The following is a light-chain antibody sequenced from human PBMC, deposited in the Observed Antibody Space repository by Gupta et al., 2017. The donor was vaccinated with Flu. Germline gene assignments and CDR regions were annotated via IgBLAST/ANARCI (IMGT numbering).Light chain of an antibody. CDR3: QQVNGFPLT. Sequence: DIQLTQSPASVSASVGDRVTITCRASQDCGSWLGWYQQKPGKAPDLLIYAASSLQRGVPSRFSGSGYGTYFTLTINTLQTEDFATYFCQQVNGFPLTFGGGTKVE. J-gene: IGKJ4*01. CDR1: QDCGSW. CDR2: AAS. V-gene: IGKV1D-12*01.